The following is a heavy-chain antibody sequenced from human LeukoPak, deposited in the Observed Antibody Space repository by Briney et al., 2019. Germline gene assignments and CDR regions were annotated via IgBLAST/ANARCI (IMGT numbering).Heavy chain of an antibody. V-gene: IGHV1-69*04. CDR2: IIPILGIA. J-gene: IGHJ6*02. CDR3: ARYDYGMDV. CDR1: GGTFSSYA. Sequence: GASVKVSCKASGGTFSSYAISWVRQAPGQGLEWMGRIIPILGIANYAQKLQGRVTMTTDTSTSTAYMELRSLRSDDTAVYYCARYDYGMDVWGQGTTVTVSS.